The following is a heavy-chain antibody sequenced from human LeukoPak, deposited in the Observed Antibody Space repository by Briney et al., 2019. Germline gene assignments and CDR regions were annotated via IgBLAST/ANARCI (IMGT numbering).Heavy chain of an antibody. Sequence: GGSLRLSCAASGFTFSSYAMSWVRQAPGKGLEWVSAISGSGGSTYYADSVKGRFTISRDNSKNTLHLQMNSLRAEDTAVYYCAKGVSEYYYYGMDVWGQGTTVTVSS. D-gene: IGHD6-13*01. CDR2: ISGSGGST. V-gene: IGHV3-23*01. CDR3: AKGVSEYYYYGMDV. CDR1: GFTFSSYA. J-gene: IGHJ6*02.